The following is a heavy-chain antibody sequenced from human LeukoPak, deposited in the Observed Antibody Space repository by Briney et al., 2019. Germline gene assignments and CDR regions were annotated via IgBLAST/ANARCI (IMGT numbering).Heavy chain of an antibody. Sequence: PGGSLRLSCVASGFSVSSSYMSWVRQAPGRGLEWVSAISGSGGSTHNADSVKGRFTISRDNTKNTLYLQMNSLRAEDTAVYYCAKDSANWRGDFDNWGQGTLVTVSS. V-gene: IGHV3-23*01. D-gene: IGHD1-20*01. J-gene: IGHJ4*02. CDR2: ISGSGGST. CDR3: AKDSANWRGDFDN. CDR1: GFSVSSSY.